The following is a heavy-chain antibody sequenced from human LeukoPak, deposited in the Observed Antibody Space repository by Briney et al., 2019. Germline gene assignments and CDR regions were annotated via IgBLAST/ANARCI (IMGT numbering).Heavy chain of an antibody. V-gene: IGHV3-7*01. Sequence: GGSLRLSCAASGFTFSSYWMSWVRQAPGKGLEWVTNIKQDGSEKYYVDSVKGRFTISRDNAKNSLYLQMNSLRAEDTAVYYCARERGWTYYDILTGYYKVSYYYYGMDVWGQGTTVTVSS. J-gene: IGHJ6*02. CDR2: IKQDGSEK. CDR3: ARERGWTYYDILTGYYKVSYYYYGMDV. D-gene: IGHD3-9*01. CDR1: GFTFSSYW.